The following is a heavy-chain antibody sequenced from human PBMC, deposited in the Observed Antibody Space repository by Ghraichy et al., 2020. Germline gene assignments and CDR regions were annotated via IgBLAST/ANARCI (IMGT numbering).Heavy chain of an antibody. D-gene: IGHD3-3*01. CDR2: MSGSGGRT. J-gene: IGHJ6*03. CDR3: AKDRFYYYMDV. V-gene: IGHV3-23*01. Sequence: GGSLRLSCAASGFIFSSYAMSWVRQAPDKGLEWVSAMSGSGGRTYYADSVKGRFTISRDNSNNTLYLQMNSLRAEDTAVYYCAKDRFYYYMDVWGKGTTVTVSS. CDR1: GFIFSSYA.